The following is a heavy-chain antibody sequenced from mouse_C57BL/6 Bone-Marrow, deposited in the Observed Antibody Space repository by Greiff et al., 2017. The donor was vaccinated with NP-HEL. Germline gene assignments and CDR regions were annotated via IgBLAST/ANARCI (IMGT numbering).Heavy chain of an antibody. V-gene: IGHV1-19*01. CDR3: ARRDYGSQVLTT. J-gene: IGHJ3*01. CDR2: INPYNGGT. D-gene: IGHD1-1*01. Sequence: EVKLQESGPVLVKPGASVKMSCKASGYTFTDYYMNWVKQSHGKSLEWIGVINPYNGGTSYNQKFQGKATLTVDKSSSTAYMELNSLTSEDSAVYYCARRDYGSQVLTTWGQGTLVTVSA. CDR1: GYTFTDYY.